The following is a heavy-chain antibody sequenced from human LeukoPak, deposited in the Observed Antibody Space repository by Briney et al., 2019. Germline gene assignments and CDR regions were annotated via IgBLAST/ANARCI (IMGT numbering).Heavy chain of an antibody. CDR3: AKIAMNRDY. J-gene: IGHJ4*02. V-gene: IGHV3-30*02. D-gene: IGHD1-14*01. CDR2: IRYDGSNK. Sequence: GGSLRLSCAASGFTFSSYGMHWVRQAPGKGLEWVAFIRYDGSNKYYADSVKGRFTISRDNSKNTLYLQMNSLRAEDTAVYYCAKIAMNRDYWGQGTLVTVSS. CDR1: GFTFSSYG.